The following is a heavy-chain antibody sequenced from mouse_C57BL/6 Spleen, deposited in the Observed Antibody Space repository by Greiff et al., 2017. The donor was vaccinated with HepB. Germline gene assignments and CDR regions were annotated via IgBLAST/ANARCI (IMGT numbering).Heavy chain of an antibody. CDR1: GYSITSGYD. Sequence: EVQLQESGPGMVKPSQSLSLTCTVTGYSITSGYDWHWIRHFPGNKLEWMGYISYSGSTNYNPSLKSRISITHDTSKNHFFLKLNSVTTEDTATYYCAREGVTGFDYWGQGTTLTVSS. CDR2: ISYSGST. CDR3: AREGVTGFDY. D-gene: IGHD2-2*01. J-gene: IGHJ2*01. V-gene: IGHV3-1*01.